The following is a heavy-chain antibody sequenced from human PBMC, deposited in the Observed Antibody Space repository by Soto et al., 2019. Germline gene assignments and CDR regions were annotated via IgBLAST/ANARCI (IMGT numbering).Heavy chain of an antibody. J-gene: IGHJ4*02. CDR3: EARGVDTGMASLDY. D-gene: IGHD5-18*01. CDR2: IYHRRST. CDR1: GGSISSSNW. Sequence: QVQLQESGPGLVKPSGTLSLTCAVSGGSISSSNWWSWVRQPPGKGLEWIGEIYHRRSTNYNPSLKSRDTVSRDKSKHLFPLKLSSVTAADTAVDYCEARGVDTGMASLDYWGQGNLVTVSS. V-gene: IGHV4-4*02.